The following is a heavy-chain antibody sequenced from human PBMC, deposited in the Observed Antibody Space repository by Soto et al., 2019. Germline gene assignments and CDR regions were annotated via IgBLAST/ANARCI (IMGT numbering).Heavy chain of an antibody. Sequence: SVKVSCKASGGTFSSYTISWVRQAPGQGLEWMGRIIPIIGIINYAQKFQGRVTITADKFTGTAYMELTRLRSDDTAVYYCAGDPDSHYNDSHASSYPWGQGTLVTSPQ. J-gene: IGHJ5*02. D-gene: IGHD3-22*01. CDR2: IIPIIGII. CDR1: GGTFSSYT. CDR3: AGDPDSHYNDSHASSYP. V-gene: IGHV1-69*04.